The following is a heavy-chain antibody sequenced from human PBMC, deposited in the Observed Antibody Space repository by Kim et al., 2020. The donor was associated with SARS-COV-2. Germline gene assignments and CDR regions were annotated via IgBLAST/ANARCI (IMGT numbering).Heavy chain of an antibody. D-gene: IGHD3-3*01. J-gene: IGHJ6*02. Sequence: SETLSLTCTVSGGSISSGGYYWSWIRQHPGKGLEWIGYIYYSGSTYYNPSLKSRVTISVDTSKNQFSLKLSSVTAADTAVYYCARVGGSDDFWSGYHYPYGMDVWGQGTTVTVSS. CDR3: ARVGGSDDFWSGYHYPYGMDV. CDR2: IYYSGST. CDR1: GGSISSGGYY. V-gene: IGHV4-31*03.